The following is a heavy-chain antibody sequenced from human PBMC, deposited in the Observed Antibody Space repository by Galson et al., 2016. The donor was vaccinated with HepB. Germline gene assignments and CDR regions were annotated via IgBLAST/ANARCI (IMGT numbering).Heavy chain of an antibody. V-gene: IGHV3-74*01. Sequence: SLRLSCAASGFTFSSYWMHWVRQAPGKGLVWVSRINSDGSSTTYADSVKGRFTISRDNAKNTLYLQMNSLSAEDTAVYYCARVVRDWYFDLWGRGTLVTVSS. CDR1: GFTFSSYW. J-gene: IGHJ2*01. CDR3: ARVVRDWYFDL. CDR2: INSDGSST.